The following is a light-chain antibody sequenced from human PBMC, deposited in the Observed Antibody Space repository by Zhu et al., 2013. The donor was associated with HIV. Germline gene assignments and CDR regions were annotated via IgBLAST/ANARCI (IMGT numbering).Light chain of an antibody. CDR1: QSISTW. J-gene: IGKJ2*01. CDR3: QQYGAYPYT. V-gene: IGKV1-5*01. Sequence: DIQMTQSPSTLSASVGDRVTISCRASQSISTWLAWYQQKPGKPPKVLIYDASSVESGVPTTFSGTGSGTQFTLTINSLQPDDFGTYYCQQYGAYPYTFGQGTK. CDR2: DAS.